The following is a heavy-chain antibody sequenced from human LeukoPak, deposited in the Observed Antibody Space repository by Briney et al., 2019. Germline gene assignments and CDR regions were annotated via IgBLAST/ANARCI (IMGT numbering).Heavy chain of an antibody. J-gene: IGHJ6*03. V-gene: IGHV1-46*01. CDR3: ARAIVGATSYMDV. Sequence: ASVKVSCKASGYTFTSYYMHWVRQAPGQGLEWMGIINPSGGSTSYAQKFQGRVTMTRDTSISTAYMELSRLRSDNTAVYYCARAIVGATSYMDVWGKGTTVTVSS. CDR1: GYTFTSYY. CDR2: INPSGGST. D-gene: IGHD1-26*01.